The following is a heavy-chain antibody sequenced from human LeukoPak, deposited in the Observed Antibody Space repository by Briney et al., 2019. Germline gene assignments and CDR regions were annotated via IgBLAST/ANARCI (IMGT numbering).Heavy chain of an antibody. D-gene: IGHD1-1*01. J-gene: IGHJ4*02. CDR2: INPNSGGT. CDR1: GYTFTGYY. Sequence: GASVRVSCKASGYTFTGYYMHWVREAPGQGLEWMGWINPNSGGTNYAQKFQGRVTMTRDTYISTAYMELSRLRSDDTAVYYCAREGSELERRWYFGYWGQGTLVTVSS. V-gene: IGHV1-2*02. CDR3: AREGSELERRWYFGY.